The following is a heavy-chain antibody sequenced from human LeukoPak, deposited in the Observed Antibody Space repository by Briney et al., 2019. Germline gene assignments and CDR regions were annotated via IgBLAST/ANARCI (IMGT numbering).Heavy chain of an antibody. J-gene: IGHJ5*02. CDR1: GFTFSSYG. V-gene: IGHV3-30*18. CDR3: AKAFSAYENWPPNWFDP. D-gene: IGHD5-12*01. CDR2: ISYDGSNK. Sequence: SGGSLRLSCAASGFTFSSYGMHWVRQAPGKGLEWVAVISYDGSNKYYSDSVRGRFTISRDNSKNTLYLQMNSLRAEDTAVYYCAKAFSAYENWPPNWFDPWGQGTLVTVSS.